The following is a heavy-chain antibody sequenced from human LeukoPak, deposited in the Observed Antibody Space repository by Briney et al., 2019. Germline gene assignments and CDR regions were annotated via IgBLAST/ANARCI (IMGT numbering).Heavy chain of an antibody. CDR2: ICYSGSA. Sequence: SETLSLTCTVSGDYISNYYWSWIRQPPGKGLEWIGYICYSGSANYNPSLKSRVTISVDTSKNQFSLKLSSVTAADTAVYYCATNAAVATSRSWFDPWGQGTLVTVSS. J-gene: IGHJ5*02. D-gene: IGHD6-19*01. CDR1: GDYISNYY. CDR3: ATNAAVATSRSWFDP. V-gene: IGHV4-59*08.